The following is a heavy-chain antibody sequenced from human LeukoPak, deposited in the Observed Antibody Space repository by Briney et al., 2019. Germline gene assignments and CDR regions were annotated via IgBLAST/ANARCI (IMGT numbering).Heavy chain of an antibody. D-gene: IGHD6-19*01. Sequence: PSETLPLTCSVDADPLTSYYTSWIRQPPGKGLEWIGYIYYSGSTNYNPSLKSRVTISVDTSKNQFSLKLSSVTAADTAVYYCARDGCLAGSGGSLVAYYSMDVWGKGTTVTVSS. V-gene: IGHV4-59*01. CDR2: IYYSGST. CDR3: ARDGCLAGSGGSLVAYYSMDV. CDR1: ADPLTSYY. J-gene: IGHJ6*03.